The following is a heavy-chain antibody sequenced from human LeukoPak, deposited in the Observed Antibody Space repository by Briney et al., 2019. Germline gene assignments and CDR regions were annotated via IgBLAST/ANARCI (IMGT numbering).Heavy chain of an antibody. V-gene: IGHV3-21*01. D-gene: IGHD4-17*01. CDR2: ISSSSSYK. CDR3: ARDNIGDYIHASFDP. CDR1: GFTFSSYS. Sequence: GGSLRLSCAASGFTFSSYSMNWVRQAPGKGLEGVSSISSSSSYKYYADSVKGRFTISRDNAKNSLYLQMNSLRAEDTAVYYCARDNIGDYIHASFDPWGQGTLVTVSS. J-gene: IGHJ5*02.